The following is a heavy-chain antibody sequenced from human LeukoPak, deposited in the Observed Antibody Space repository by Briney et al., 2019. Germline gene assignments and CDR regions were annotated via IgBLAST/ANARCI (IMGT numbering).Heavy chain of an antibody. CDR3: AREAVRDGYYDY. J-gene: IGHJ4*02. D-gene: IGHD5-24*01. CDR2: INPSGGST. V-gene: IGHV1-46*01. Sequence: WASVKVSCKASGYTFTSYYMHWVRQAPGQGLEWMGVINPSGGSTSYAQKFQGRVTMTRDMSTSTVYMELSSLRSVDTAVYYCAREAVRDGYYDYWGQGTPVTVSS. CDR1: GYTFTSYY.